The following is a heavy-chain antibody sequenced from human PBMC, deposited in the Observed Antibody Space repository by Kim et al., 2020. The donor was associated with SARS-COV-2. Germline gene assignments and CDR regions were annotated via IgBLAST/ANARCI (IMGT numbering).Heavy chain of an antibody. V-gene: IGHV4-39*01. D-gene: IGHD2-2*01. J-gene: IGHJ5*02. CDR2: IYYSGST. CDR3: ARHGPKSTEEGFDP. Sequence: ETLSLTCTVSGGSISSSSYYWGWIRQPPGKGLEWIGSIYYSGSTYYNPSLKSRVTISVDTSKNQFSLKLSSVTAADTAVYYCARHGPKSTEEGFDPWGQGTLVTVSS. CDR1: GGSISSSSYY.